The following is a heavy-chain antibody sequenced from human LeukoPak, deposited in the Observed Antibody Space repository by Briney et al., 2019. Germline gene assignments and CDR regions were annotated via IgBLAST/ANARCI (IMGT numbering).Heavy chain of an antibody. Sequence: ASVTVSRKASRYTFTGYYMHWVRQAPAQGLEGMGWINPKSCGKNYAQKFQGRVTMTRDTSNRPAYMEPSRLRADGPAVYYCAIMEDSVVVPAAAQGDYWGQGTLVTVSS. CDR1: RYTFTGYY. J-gene: IGHJ4*02. D-gene: IGHD2-2*01. V-gene: IGHV1-2*02. CDR2: INPKSCGK. CDR3: AIMEDSVVVPAAAQGDY.